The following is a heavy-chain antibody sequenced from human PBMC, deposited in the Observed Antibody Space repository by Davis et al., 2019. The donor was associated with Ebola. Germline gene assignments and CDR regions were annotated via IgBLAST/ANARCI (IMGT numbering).Heavy chain of an antibody. CDR2: INPSGGST. CDR1: GYSFTSHS. CDR3: ARGARWLQLYNY. V-gene: IGHV1-46*04. J-gene: IGHJ4*02. D-gene: IGHD5-24*01. Sequence: ASVKVSCKASGYSFTSHSLHWVRQAPGQGLEWMGIINPSGGSTSYAQKLQGRVSMTRDTSTSTVYMELSSLRSDDTDGYYCARGARWLQLYNYWGQGTLVTVSS.